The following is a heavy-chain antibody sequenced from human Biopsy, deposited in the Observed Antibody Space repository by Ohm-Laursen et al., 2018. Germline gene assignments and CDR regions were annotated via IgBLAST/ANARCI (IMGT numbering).Heavy chain of an antibody. J-gene: IGHJ3*01. CDR1: GFAFILYE. V-gene: IGHV3-48*03. D-gene: IGHD1-26*01. CDR3: ARLNSGTYDASDL. CDR2: IYGGGSPV. Sequence: SLRLSCAASGFAFILYEMNRVRQAPGKGMEWISYIYGGGSPVSYTYSVKGRFTISRDNAQNSLYLHMNSLRAEDTAVYYCARLNSGTYDASDLWGQGTMVIVSS.